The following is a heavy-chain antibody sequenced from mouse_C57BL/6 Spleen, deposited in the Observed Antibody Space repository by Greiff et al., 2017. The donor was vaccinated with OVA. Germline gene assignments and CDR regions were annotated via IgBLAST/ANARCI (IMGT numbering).Heavy chain of an antibody. V-gene: IGHV1-62-2*01. CDR2: FYPGSGSI. CDR3: ARHEGDDGYSNWYFDV. Sequence: VMLVESGAELVKPGASVKLSCKASGYTFTEYTIHWVKQRSGQGLEWIGWFYPGSGSIKYNEKFKDKATLTADKSSSTVYMELSRLTSEDSAVYFCARHEGDDGYSNWYFDVWGTGTTVTVSS. CDR1: GYTFTEYT. J-gene: IGHJ1*03. D-gene: IGHD2-3*01.